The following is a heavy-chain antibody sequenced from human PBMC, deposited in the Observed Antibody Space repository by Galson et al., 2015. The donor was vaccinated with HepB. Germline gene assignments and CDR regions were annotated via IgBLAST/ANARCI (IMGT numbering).Heavy chain of an antibody. V-gene: IGHV4-39*01. CDR3: ARSSDMVSTYY. J-gene: IGHJ4*02. D-gene: IGHD5/OR15-5a*01. CDR1: GGSISSSSYY. CDR2: INYSGST. Sequence: SETLSLTCTVSGGSISSSSYYWGWIRQPPGKGLERIGSINYSGSTYYNPSLKSRVTISGDTSKNQFSLKLSSVTAADTAVYYCARSSDMVSTYYWGQGILVTVSP.